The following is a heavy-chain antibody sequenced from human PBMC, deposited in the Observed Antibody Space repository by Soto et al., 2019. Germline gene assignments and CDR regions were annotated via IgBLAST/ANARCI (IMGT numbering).Heavy chain of an antibody. D-gene: IGHD2-21*02. CDR1: GFTFSIYA. CDR2: ISGSGGST. CDR3: ARDLYCGGDCYAFDY. Sequence: GGSLRLSCAASGFTFSIYAMSWVRQAPGKGLEWVSAISGSGGSTYYADSVKGRFTISRDNSKNTLYLQMNSLRAEDTAVYYCARDLYCGGDCYAFDYWGQGTLVTVSS. V-gene: IGHV3-23*01. J-gene: IGHJ4*02.